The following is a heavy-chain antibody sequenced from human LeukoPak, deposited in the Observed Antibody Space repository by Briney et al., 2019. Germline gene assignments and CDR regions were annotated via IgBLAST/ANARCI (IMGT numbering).Heavy chain of an antibody. V-gene: IGHV5-51*01. D-gene: IGHD3-22*01. CDR2: IYPGDSDT. CDR3: ARQTSSGCDY. Sequence: PGESLKISCQVSGYSFNTYWIAWVRQMPGKGLEWMGIIYPGDSDTRYSPSFQGQVTTSADKSISTAYLLWSSLKASDTAMYYCARQTSSGCDYWGQGTLVIVSS. CDR1: GYSFNTYW. J-gene: IGHJ4*02.